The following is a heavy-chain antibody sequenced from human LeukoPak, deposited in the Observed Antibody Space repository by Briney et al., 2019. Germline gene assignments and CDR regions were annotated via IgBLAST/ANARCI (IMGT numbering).Heavy chain of an antibody. J-gene: IGHJ1*01. CDR1: GGSISSGGYY. CDR3: ARDRQAAVAGFYFQY. CDR2: ITGNGDAT. D-gene: IGHD6-19*01. Sequence: PSETLSLTCTVSGGSISSGGYYWSWIRQAPGKGLEWVSAITGNGDATYYADSVRDRFAISRDNSKNTLYLQLNSVRGEDTAVYYCARDRQAAVAGFYFQYWGQGTLVTLSA. V-gene: IGHV3-23*01.